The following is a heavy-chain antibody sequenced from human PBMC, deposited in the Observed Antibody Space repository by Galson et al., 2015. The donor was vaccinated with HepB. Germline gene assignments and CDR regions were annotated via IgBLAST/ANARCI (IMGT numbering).Heavy chain of an antibody. D-gene: IGHD2-2*01. CDR3: ARVLIPAASSEAFDF. CDR1: GFTFSRYS. CDR2: ITLGGTTK. V-gene: IGHV3-48*02. J-gene: IGHJ4*02. Sequence: SLRLSCAASGFTFSRYSLHWVRQAPGKGLEWVSYITLGGTTKYYTDSVKGRFTISRDNARSSLYLQMNSLRDEDTAVYYCARVLIPAASSEAFDFWGQGTPVTVSS.